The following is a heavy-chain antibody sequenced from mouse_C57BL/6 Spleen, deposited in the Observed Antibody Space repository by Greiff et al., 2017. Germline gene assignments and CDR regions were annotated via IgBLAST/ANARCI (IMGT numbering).Heavy chain of an antibody. CDR1: GYTFTTYP. V-gene: IGHV1-47*01. Sequence: QVQLQQSGAELVKPGASVKMSCKASGYTFTTYPIEWMKQNHGKSLEWIGNFHPYNDDTKYNEKFKGKATLTVEKSSRTVYFELSRLTSYDSSVYYCARTYYYGSSYYFDDWGQGTTLTVSS. J-gene: IGHJ2*01. D-gene: IGHD1-1*01. CDR3: ARTYYYGSSYYFDD. CDR2: FHPYNDDT.